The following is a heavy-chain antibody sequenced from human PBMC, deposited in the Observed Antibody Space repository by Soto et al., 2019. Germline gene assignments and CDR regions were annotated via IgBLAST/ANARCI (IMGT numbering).Heavy chain of an antibody. CDR1: GGTFSSYA. J-gene: IGHJ5*02. CDR2: IIPIFGTA. V-gene: IGHV1-69*01. D-gene: IGHD5-12*01. Sequence: QVQLVQSGAEVKKPGSSVKVSCKASGGTFSSYAISWVRQAPGQGLEWMGGIIPIFGTANYVQKFQGRVTITADESTSTAYMELSSLRSEDTAVYYCARGGAMTVATINNWFDPWGQGTLVTVSS. CDR3: ARGGAMTVATINNWFDP.